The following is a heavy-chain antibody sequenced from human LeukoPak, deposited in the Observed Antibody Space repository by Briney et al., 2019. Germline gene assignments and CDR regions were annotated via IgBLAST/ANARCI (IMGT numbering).Heavy chain of an antibody. J-gene: IGHJ3*02. D-gene: IGHD6-19*01. V-gene: IGHV3-21*01. CDR1: GFTFSSYS. CDR3: ARVVEVAGRAFDI. CDR2: ISSSSSYI. Sequence: PGGSLRLSCAASGFTFSSYSMNLVRQAPGKGLEWVSSISSSSSYIYYADSVKGRFTISRDNAKNSLYLQMNSLRAEDTAVYYCARVVEVAGRAFDIWGQGTMVTVSS.